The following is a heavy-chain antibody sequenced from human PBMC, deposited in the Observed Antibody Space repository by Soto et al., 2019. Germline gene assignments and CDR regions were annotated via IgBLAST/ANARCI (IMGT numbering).Heavy chain of an antibody. D-gene: IGHD3-3*01. CDR2: IIPIFGTA. Sequence: ASVKVSCKXSGGTFSSYAISWVRQAPGQGLEWMGGIIPIFGTANYAQKFQGRVTITADESTSTAYMELSSLRSEDTAVYYCARATTIFGVAAYGMDVWGQGTTVTVSS. CDR1: GGTFSSYA. CDR3: ARATTIFGVAAYGMDV. J-gene: IGHJ6*02. V-gene: IGHV1-69*13.